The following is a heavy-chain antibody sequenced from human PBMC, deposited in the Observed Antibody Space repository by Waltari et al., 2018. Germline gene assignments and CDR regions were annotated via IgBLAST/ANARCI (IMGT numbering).Heavy chain of an antibody. J-gene: IGHJ4*02. Sequence: QVQLQQWGAGVMKPSETLSLTCAVYGGSFSGYYWTWIRQPPGKGLEWFGEINDSGNTNYISSRKTRLVISIDTSKNQFSLKLTSVTAADTAMYYCARHGRIRAVALIEYWGPGTLVTVSS. CDR3: ARHGRIRAVALIEY. CDR2: INDSGNT. V-gene: IGHV4-34*01. D-gene: IGHD3-22*01. CDR1: GGSFSGYY.